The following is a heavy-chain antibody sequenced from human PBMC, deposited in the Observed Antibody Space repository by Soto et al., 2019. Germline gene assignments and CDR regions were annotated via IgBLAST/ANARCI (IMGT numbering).Heavy chain of an antibody. J-gene: IGHJ6*03. CDR2: IYYSGST. D-gene: IGHD2-2*01. CDR1: GGSISSGGYY. V-gene: IGHV4-31*03. CDR3: ARDLVVVPAAMREYYYYYMDV. Sequence: SETLSLTCTVSGGSISSGGYYWSWICQHPGKGLEWIGYIYYSGSTYYNPSLKSRVTISVDTSKNQFSLKLSSVTAADTAVYYCARDLVVVPAAMREYYYYYMDVWGKGTTVTVSS.